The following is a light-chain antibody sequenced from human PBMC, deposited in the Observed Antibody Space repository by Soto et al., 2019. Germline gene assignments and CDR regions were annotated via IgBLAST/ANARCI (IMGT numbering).Light chain of an antibody. J-gene: IGKJ5*01. CDR1: QSVDTY. CDR2: DAS. V-gene: IGKV3-11*01. Sequence: EIVLTQSPATLSWSPGESATLSCTTNQSVDTYFAWYQQKRGLAPRLLIYDASNRAIGIPARFSGRGSETDFSLTISSLEPEDFAIYFCQQRGTWPPTFGRGTRLEI. CDR3: QQRGTWPPT.